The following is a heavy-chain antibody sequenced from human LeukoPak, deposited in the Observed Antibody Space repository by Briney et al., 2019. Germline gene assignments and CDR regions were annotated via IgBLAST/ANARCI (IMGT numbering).Heavy chain of an antibody. V-gene: IGHV4-39*01. J-gene: IGHJ4*02. CDR1: GGSISSSSYY. Sequence: PSETLSLTCTVSGGSISSSSYYWGWIRQPPGKGLEWIGSIYYSGSTYYNPSLKSRVTISVDTSKNQFSLKLSSVTAADTAVYYCARQVAAGPDDHWGQGTLVTVSS. D-gene: IGHD6-13*01. CDR3: ARQVAAGPDDH. CDR2: IYYSGST.